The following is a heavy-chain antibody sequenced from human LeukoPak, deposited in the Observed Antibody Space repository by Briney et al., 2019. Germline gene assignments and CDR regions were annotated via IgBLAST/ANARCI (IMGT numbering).Heavy chain of an antibody. CDR3: ARHNYYHFWSTLNWFDP. J-gene: IGHJ5*02. Sequence: PQSLSLTPTLFRASTSDNYYWGWIRRPPGKGLEWIGRVYHIGSTYYNPSLKSRVTLSVDTSNNHFSLKLRSVTAADTAVYYCARHNYYHFWSTLNWFDPWGQGTLVTVSS. D-gene: IGHD3-3*01. CDR1: RASTSDNYY. V-gene: IGHV4-38-2*02. CDR2: VYHIGST.